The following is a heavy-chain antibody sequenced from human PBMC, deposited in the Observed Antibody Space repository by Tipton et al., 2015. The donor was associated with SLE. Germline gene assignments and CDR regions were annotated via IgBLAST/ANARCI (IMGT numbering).Heavy chain of an antibody. V-gene: IGHV3-30*04. J-gene: IGHJ4*02. CDR3: AREAYYDISDGYFDY. Sequence: SLRLSCAASGFTFSSYAMHWVRQAPGKGLEWVAVISYDGSNNYYADSVKGRFTISRDNSKNTLYLQMNSLRAEDTAVYYCAREAYYDISDGYFDYWVQGTLVTVSS. CDR1: GFTFSSYA. CDR2: ISYDGSNN. D-gene: IGHD3-9*01.